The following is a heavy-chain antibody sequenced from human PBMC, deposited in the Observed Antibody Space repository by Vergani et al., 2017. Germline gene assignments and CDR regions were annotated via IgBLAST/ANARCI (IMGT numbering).Heavy chain of an antibody. CDR3: ATDSRFCXRTRCYGGRDWFDR. Sequence: QVQLVQSGAEVKKPGASVKVSCKASGYTFTSYYMHWVRQAPGQGLEWMGIINHSGGSTSYSQKFQGRVTMTRDTSTSKVYMGLSGLGSEDTAVYYCATDSRFCXRTRCYGGRDWFDRWGQGSLVTVSS. CDR1: GYTFTSYY. J-gene: IGHJ5*02. D-gene: IGHD2-2*01. CDR2: INHSGGST. V-gene: IGHV1-46*01.